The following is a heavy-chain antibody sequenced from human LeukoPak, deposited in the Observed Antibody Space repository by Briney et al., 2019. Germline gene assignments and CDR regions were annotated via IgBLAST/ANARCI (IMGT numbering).Heavy chain of an antibody. Sequence: PGGSLRLSCAASGFTFSSYEMNWVRQAPGKGLEWVSYFSSSGSTIYYADSVKGRFTISRDNAKNSLYLQMNSLRAEDTAVYYCARGGDDYGDYGAGFDYWGQGTLVTVSS. CDR2: FSSSGSTI. CDR1: GFTFSSYE. J-gene: IGHJ4*02. D-gene: IGHD4-17*01. CDR3: ARGGDDYGDYGAGFDY. V-gene: IGHV3-48*03.